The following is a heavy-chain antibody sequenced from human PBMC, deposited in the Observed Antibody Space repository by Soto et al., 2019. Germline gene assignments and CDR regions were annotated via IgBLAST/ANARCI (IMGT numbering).Heavy chain of an antibody. J-gene: IGHJ4*02. Sequence: QVQLVQSGAEVKKPGASVKVSCKTSGYTFTIYGISWVRQAPGQGLEWMGWISAYNGKTNYAQKLQGRGTMTIDTSTNTAYMELTSLRSDDTAVYYCARDRRMGRGFIIWLFECWGQGTLVTVSS. CDR2: ISAYNGKT. CDR1: GYTFTIYG. CDR3: ARDRRMGRGFIIWLFEC. V-gene: IGHV1-18*04. D-gene: IGHD3-10*01.